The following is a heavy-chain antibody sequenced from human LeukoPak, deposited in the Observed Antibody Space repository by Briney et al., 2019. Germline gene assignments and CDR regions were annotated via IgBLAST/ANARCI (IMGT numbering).Heavy chain of an antibody. V-gene: IGHV3-7*01. Sequence: GGSLRLSCVASGFTLSNHWMTWVRQAPGKGLEWVANIKHDGSEKYYVDSVKGRFTISRDNAKNSLYLQMNSLRVEDTAVYYCVRRSINMDVWGEGTTVTVSS. J-gene: IGHJ6*03. CDR2: IKHDGSEK. CDR3: VRRSINMDV. CDR1: GFTLSNHW.